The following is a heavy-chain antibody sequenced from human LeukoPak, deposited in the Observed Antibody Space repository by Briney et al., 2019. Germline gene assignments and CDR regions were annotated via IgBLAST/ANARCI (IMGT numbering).Heavy chain of an antibody. Sequence: AGGPLRLSCAASGFTFSSYEKNWVRQAPGKGRECVSYISSSGSTIYYADSVKGRFTISRDNAKNSLYLQMNSLRAEDTAVYYCAELGITMIGGVWGKGTTVTISS. D-gene: IGHD3-10*02. J-gene: IGHJ6*04. CDR3: AELGITMIGGV. V-gene: IGHV3-48*03. CDR1: GFTFSSYE. CDR2: ISSSGSTI.